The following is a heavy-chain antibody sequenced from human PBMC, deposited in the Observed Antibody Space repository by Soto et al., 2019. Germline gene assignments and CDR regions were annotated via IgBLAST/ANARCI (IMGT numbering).Heavy chain of an antibody. CDR3: ARDDRRYSGSYYYGMDV. CDR1: GFTFSSYA. Sequence: GVSLRLSCAASGFTFSSYAMHWVRQAPGKGLEWVAVISYDGSNKYYADSVKGRFTISRDNSKNTLYLQMNSLRAEDTAVYYCARDDRRYSGSYYYGMDVWGQGTTVTVSS. CDR2: ISYDGSNK. V-gene: IGHV3-30-3*01. D-gene: IGHD1-26*01. J-gene: IGHJ6*02.